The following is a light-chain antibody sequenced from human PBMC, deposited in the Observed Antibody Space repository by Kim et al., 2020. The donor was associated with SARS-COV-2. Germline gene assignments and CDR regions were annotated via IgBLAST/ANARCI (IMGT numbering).Light chain of an antibody. Sequence: YELTQPPSVSVSPGQTASITCSGDKLGDKYACWYQQKPGQSPVLVIYQDSKRPSGIPERFSGSNSGNTATQTISGTQAMDEADYYCQAWDSSKGVFGTGT. J-gene: IGLJ1*01. CDR1: KLGDKY. V-gene: IGLV3-1*01. CDR2: QDS. CDR3: QAWDSSKGV.